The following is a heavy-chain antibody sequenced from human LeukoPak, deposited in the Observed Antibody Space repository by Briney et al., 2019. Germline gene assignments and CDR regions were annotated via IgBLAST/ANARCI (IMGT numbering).Heavy chain of an antibody. D-gene: IGHD5-24*01. Sequence: TGGSLRLSCVVSGFTVSNNYMSWVRQAPRKGLEWVSLIYSSGSTYYADSVKGRFTISRDNSKNTVYLQMNSLRAEDTAMYYCARRDDHNGRDYWGQGALVTVSS. CDR1: GFTVSNNY. V-gene: IGHV3-53*01. CDR2: IYSSGST. CDR3: ARRDDHNGRDY. J-gene: IGHJ4*02.